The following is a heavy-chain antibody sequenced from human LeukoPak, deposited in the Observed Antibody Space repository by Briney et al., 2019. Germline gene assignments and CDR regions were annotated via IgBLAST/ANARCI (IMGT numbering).Heavy chain of an antibody. Sequence: AASVKVSCKASGYTFTGYYMHWVRQAPGQGLEWMGWINPNSGGTNYAQKFQGRVTMTRDTSISTAYMELSRLRSDDTAVYYCARDLGYSSSNWFDPWGQGTLVTVSS. CDR3: ARDLGYSSSNWFDP. V-gene: IGHV1-2*02. D-gene: IGHD6-6*01. CDR2: INPNSGGT. J-gene: IGHJ5*02. CDR1: GYTFTGYY.